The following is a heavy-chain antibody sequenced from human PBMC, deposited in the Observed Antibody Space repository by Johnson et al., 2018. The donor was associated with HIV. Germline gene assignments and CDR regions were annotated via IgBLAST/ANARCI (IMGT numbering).Heavy chain of an antibody. CDR3: AKDVGNFWPDAFDI. J-gene: IGHJ3*02. V-gene: IGHV3-74*01. D-gene: IGHD1-26*01. Sequence: VQLVESGGGLVQPGGSLRLSCATSGFTFSSHWIHWVRQAPGKGLLWVSRINGDGSSTNYATSVRGRLTISRDNSKNTVYLQMSSLGAEDTAVYYCAKDVGNFWPDAFDIWGQGTMVTVSS. CDR1: GFTFSSHW. CDR2: INGDGSST.